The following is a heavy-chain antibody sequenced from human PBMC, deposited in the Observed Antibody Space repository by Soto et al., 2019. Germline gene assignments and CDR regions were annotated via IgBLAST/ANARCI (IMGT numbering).Heavy chain of an antibody. CDR2: IWQDGTNK. CDR3: ARDARPWFWDV. Sequence: QVQLVESGGGVVQPGRSLRLSCVASGFTFKNYGMHWVRQAPGKGLEWVAVIWQDGTNKYYADTLKGRFTISRDNSKNTVFLEVNRLRAEDTAVYYCARDARPWFWDVWGQGTTVTVSS. J-gene: IGHJ6*02. D-gene: IGHD3-10*01. V-gene: IGHV3-33*01. CDR1: GFTFKNYG.